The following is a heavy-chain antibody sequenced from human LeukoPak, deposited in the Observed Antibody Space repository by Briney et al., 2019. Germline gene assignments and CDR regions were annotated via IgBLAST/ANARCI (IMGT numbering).Heavy chain of an antibody. D-gene: IGHD3-22*01. CDR1: GFTFSSYT. V-gene: IGHV3-30-3*01. J-gene: IGHJ4*02. CDR3: ARGGREYYDASDPLDY. Sequence: GGSLRLSCAASGFTFSSYTMHWVRQAPGKGLEWVSVISYEGSNKYFADSVKGRFSIARDNSKNTLYLQMNSLGAEDTAVFYCARGGREYYDASDPLDYWGQGTLVTVSS. CDR2: ISYEGSNK.